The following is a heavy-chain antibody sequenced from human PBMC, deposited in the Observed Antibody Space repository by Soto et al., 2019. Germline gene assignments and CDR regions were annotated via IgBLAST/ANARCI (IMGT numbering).Heavy chain of an antibody. CDR1: GFTFSDYY. D-gene: IGHD6-19*01. CDR2: INNGGST. J-gene: IGHJ6*02. Sequence: GSLRLSCAASGFTFSDYYMSWIRQPPGKGLEWIGEINNGGSTNYNPSLKSRVTISVDTSKQQFSLSLKSVTAADTAVYYCARGKRGTGWTLGNYYYGLDGWGLGTTVTVSS. CDR3: ARGKRGTGWTLGNYYYGLDG. V-gene: IGHV4-34*01.